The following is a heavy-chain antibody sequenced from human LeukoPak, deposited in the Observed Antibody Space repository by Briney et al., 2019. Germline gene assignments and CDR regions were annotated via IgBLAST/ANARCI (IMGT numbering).Heavy chain of an antibody. J-gene: IGHJ4*02. CDR3: ARGARWLLFAYYFDY. V-gene: IGHV3-21*01. CDR1: AFSFSSYS. D-gene: IGHD5-12*01. CDR2: ISSSSRCI. Sequence: GGSLRFSCAAYAFSFSSYSMNWQRQAPGKGLEWFSSISSSSRCIYCANSDKGRFNISSSNAKNSLYLQMNSLRAEYTAVYYCARGARWLLFAYYFDYWGQGTLVTVSS.